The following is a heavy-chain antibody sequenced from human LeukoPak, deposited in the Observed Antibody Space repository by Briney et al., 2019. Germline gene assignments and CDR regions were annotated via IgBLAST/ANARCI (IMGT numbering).Heavy chain of an antibody. V-gene: IGHV3-30-3*01. Sequence: GGSLRLSCAASGFTFSYYTMHWVRQAPGKGLEWVAAISFDGSNKYHADSVKGRFTVSRDNSKTTLYLEMNSLRAEDTAVYYCAKGGSYCDGDCYINDYWGQGTLVTVSS. CDR1: GFTFSYYT. J-gene: IGHJ4*02. CDR2: ISFDGSNK. D-gene: IGHD2-21*02. CDR3: AKGGSYCDGDCYINDY.